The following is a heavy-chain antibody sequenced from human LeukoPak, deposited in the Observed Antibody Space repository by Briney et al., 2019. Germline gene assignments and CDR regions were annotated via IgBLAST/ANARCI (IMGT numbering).Heavy chain of an antibody. CDR3: ARDPMDGSGNTILDY. J-gene: IGHJ4*02. Sequence: GASVKVSCKASGGTFSSYAISWVRQAPGQGLEWMGGIIPIFGTANYAQKFQGRVTITADESTSTAYMELSSLRSEDTAVYYCARDPMDGSGNTILDYWGQGTLVTVSS. V-gene: IGHV1-69*13. CDR1: GGTFSSYA. D-gene: IGHD3-10*01. CDR2: IIPIFGTA.